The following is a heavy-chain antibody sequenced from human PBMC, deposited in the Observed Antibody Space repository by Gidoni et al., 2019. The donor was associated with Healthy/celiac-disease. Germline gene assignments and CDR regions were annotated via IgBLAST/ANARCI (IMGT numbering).Heavy chain of an antibody. CDR2: ISSNGGST. Sequence: EVQLVASGGGLVQPGGSLRLSCAASVFTFSSYAMPWVLQAPGKGLEYVSAISSNGGSTYYANSVKGRFTISRDNSKNTLYLQMGSLRAEDMAVYYCARVLPGGYSDYWGQGTLVTVSS. J-gene: IGHJ4*02. CDR1: VFTFSSYA. CDR3: ARVLPGGYSDY. V-gene: IGHV3-64*01. D-gene: IGHD3-10*01.